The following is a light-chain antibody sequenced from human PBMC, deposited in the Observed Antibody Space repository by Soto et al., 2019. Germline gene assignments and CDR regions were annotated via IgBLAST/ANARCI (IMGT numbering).Light chain of an antibody. CDR2: DAS. CDR1: QSVTYNY. Sequence: EIVLTQSPGTLSLSPGERATLSCRASQSVTYNYLAWYQQKPGQAPRLLIYDASTRATGIPDRFSGSGSGTDFTLTISRLEPEDFAVYYCQHYGSSPPLTFGQGTRLEIK. J-gene: IGKJ5*01. V-gene: IGKV3-20*01. CDR3: QHYGSSPPLT.